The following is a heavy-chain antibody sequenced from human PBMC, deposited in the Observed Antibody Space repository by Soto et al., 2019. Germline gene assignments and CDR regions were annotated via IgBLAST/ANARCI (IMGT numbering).Heavy chain of an antibody. CDR3: AKDGSHNFDY. Sequence: GGSLRLSCAASGFTFSSYGMSWVRQAPGKGLEWVSGISGSGGSTYYADSVKGRFTISRDNSKNTLYLQMNSLRAEDTAVYYCAKDGSHNFDYWGQGTLVTVSS. CDR2: ISGSGGST. D-gene: IGHD1-26*01. J-gene: IGHJ4*02. V-gene: IGHV3-23*01. CDR1: GFTFSSYG.